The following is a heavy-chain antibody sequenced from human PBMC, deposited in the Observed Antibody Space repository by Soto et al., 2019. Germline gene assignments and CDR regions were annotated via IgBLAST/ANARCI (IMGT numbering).Heavy chain of an antibody. CDR2: IYYTGSG. V-gene: IGHV4-39*02. CDR3: ARARYYGVDV. J-gene: IGHJ6*02. CDR1: GVSISTNVYY. Sequence: SQTLSLTCSVSGVSISTNVYYWAWIRQAPGKGLEWLGTIYYTGSGHYNSSLMSRLTMSVDTSKNRFSLKLNFVTAADTAVYYCARARYYGVDVCGQGTRVTVSS. D-gene: IGHD2-15*01.